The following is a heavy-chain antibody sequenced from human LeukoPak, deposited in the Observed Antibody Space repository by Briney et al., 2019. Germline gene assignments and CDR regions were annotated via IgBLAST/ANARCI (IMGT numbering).Heavy chain of an antibody. J-gene: IGHJ4*02. D-gene: IGHD6-19*01. CDR1: GGSISSYY. V-gene: IGHV4-59*01. Sequence: SETLSLTCTVSGGSISSYYWSWIRQPPGKGLEWIGYIYYSGSTNYNPSLKSRVTISVDTSKNQFSLKLSSVTAADTAVYYCARSPVVXQWLEYXXXXWXQXTLVTVSS. CDR2: IYYSGST. CDR3: ARSPVVXQWLEYXXXX.